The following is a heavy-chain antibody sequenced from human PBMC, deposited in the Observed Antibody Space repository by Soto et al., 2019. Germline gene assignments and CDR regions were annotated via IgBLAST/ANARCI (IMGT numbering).Heavy chain of an antibody. J-gene: IGHJ4*02. CDR1: VYRFSSYG. CDR2: ISAFNGNR. Sequence: QVQLEQSGAEVKKPGASVKVSCKASVYRFSSYGISWVRQAPGQGLEWMGWISAFNGNRNYAQKFQGRVTLTTDTSTGTAYMELRGLRSDDTAVYYCAREDDYYDSSGYLYWGQGTQVTVSS. CDR3: AREDDYYDSSGYLY. D-gene: IGHD3-22*01. V-gene: IGHV1-18*01.